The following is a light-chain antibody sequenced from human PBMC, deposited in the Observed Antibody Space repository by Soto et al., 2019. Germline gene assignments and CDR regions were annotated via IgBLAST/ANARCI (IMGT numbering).Light chain of an antibody. CDR3: QQLNSYLLFT. CDR2: AAS. J-gene: IGKJ3*01. V-gene: IGKV1-9*01. CDR1: QGISSY. Sequence: DIPLTQSPSFLSASVGDRVTITCRASQGISSYLAWYQQKPGKAPKLLIYAASTLQSGVPSRFSGSGSGTEFTPTISSLQPEDFATDYCQQLNSYLLFTFGPGTKVDIK.